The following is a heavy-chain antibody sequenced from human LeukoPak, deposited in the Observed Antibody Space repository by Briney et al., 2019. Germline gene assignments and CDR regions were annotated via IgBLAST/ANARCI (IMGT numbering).Heavy chain of an antibody. D-gene: IGHD2-2*02. J-gene: IGHJ4*02. Sequence: SQALSLTCAISGDSVSSNRAGWNWIRQSPSRGLEWLGRTYYRSKWYNDYAVSVKSRITINPDTSKNQFSLQLNSVTPEDTAVYYCARGFYSNDCYDYWGQGTLVTVSS. V-gene: IGHV6-1*01. CDR1: GDSVSSNRAG. CDR2: TYYRSKWYN. CDR3: ARGFYSNDCYDY.